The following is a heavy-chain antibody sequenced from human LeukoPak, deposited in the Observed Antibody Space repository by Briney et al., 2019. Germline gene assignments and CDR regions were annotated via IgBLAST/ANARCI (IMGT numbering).Heavy chain of an antibody. D-gene: IGHD6-19*01. CDR3: AKEDSNGWYFFDY. CDR2: TSSSSSYI. CDR1: GFTFSSYN. Sequence: GGSLRLSCAASGFTFSSYNINWDRQAPGKGLEWVSSTSSSSSYIYYADSVKGRFTISRDNAKNSLYLQMNSLRAEDTAVYYCAKEDSNGWYFFDYWGQGTLVTVSS. V-gene: IGHV3-21*01. J-gene: IGHJ4*02.